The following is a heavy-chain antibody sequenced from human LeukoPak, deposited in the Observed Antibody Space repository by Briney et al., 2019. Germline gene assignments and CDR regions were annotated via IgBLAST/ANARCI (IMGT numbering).Heavy chain of an antibody. CDR2: IKQDGSEK. J-gene: IGHJ2*01. CDR3: ARYPYYDFWSGYAVGWYFDL. D-gene: IGHD3-3*01. V-gene: IGHV3-7*01. CDR1: GFTFSSYW. Sequence: PGGSLRLSCAASGFTFSSYWMSRVRQAPGKGLEWVANIKQDGSEKYYVDSVKGRFTISRDNAKNSLYLQMNSLRAEDTAVYYCARYPYYDFWSGYAVGWYFDLWGRGTLVTVSS.